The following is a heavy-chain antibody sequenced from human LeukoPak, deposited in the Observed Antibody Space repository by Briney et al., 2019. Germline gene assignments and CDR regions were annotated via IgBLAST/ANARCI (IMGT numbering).Heavy chain of an antibody. V-gene: IGHV3-21*01. CDR3: ARDAAAVRYYSGMDV. D-gene: IGHD6-13*01. CDR2: TSSSSSYI. J-gene: IGHJ6*01. CDR1: GFTFSSYR. Sequence: ASESLRLSFSASGFTFSSYRINSVRQTPGKGLEWDPSTSSSSSYIHYADSVNSRSTISRDNPTHSLYLKMNSQRAEDTAVYYCARDAAAVRYYSGMDVWGQGTRSPSPQ.